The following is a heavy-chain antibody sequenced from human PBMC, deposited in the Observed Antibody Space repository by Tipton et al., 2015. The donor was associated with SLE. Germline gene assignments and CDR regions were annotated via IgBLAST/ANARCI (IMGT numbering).Heavy chain of an antibody. J-gene: IGHJ6*03. CDR3: ARRDWHLDYYYLDV. CDR2: VYYTGST. CDR1: GVSISSIDYY. V-gene: IGHV4-39*01. D-gene: IGHD2-21*01. Sequence: TLSLTCTVSGVSISSIDYYWGWVRQSPGKGLEWMGSVYYTGSTFSNPSLESRVTISRDTSKNQCFLKLTSVTAADTAVYFCARRDWHLDYYYLDVWGKGTTVTVSS.